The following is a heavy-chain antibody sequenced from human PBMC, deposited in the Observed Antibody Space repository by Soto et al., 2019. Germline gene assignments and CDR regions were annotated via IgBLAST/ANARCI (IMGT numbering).Heavy chain of an antibody. CDR1: GFTFSSYG. Sequence: QVQLVESGGGVVQPGRSLRLSCAASGFTFSSYGMHWVRQAPGKGLEWVAVIWYDGSNKYYADSVKGRFTISRDNSKNTLYLQMNSLRAEDTAVYYCVRPQAPWGGSRYGMDVWGQGTTVTVSS. CDR2: IWYDGSNK. CDR3: VRPQAPWGGSRYGMDV. D-gene: IGHD3-10*01. V-gene: IGHV3-33*01. J-gene: IGHJ6*02.